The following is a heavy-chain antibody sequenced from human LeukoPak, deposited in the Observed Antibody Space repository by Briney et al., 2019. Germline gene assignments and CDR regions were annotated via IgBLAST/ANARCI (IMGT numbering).Heavy chain of an antibody. J-gene: IGHJ4*02. V-gene: IGHV4-59*01. D-gene: IGHD5-18*01. Sequence: SETLSLTCTVSGGSISSYYWSWIRQPPGKGLEWIWYIYYSGSTNYNPSLKSRVTISVDTSKNQFSLKLSSVTAADTAVYYCARGGGYSYGYNYWGQGTLVTVSS. CDR2: IYYSGST. CDR1: GGSISSYY. CDR3: ARGGGYSYGYNY.